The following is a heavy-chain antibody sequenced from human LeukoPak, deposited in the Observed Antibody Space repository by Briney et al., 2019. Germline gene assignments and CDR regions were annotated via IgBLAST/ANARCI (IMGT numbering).Heavy chain of an antibody. Sequence: ASVKVSCKASGYTFTSYYMHWVRQATGQGLEWMGWMNPNSGNTGYAQKFQGRVTITRNTSISTAYMELSSLRSEDTAVYYCARGPLYCSSTSCYWAFYYWGQGTLVTVSS. CDR2: MNPNSGNT. CDR1: GYTFTSYY. J-gene: IGHJ4*02. CDR3: ARGPLYCSSTSCYWAFYY. V-gene: IGHV1-8*03. D-gene: IGHD2-2*01.